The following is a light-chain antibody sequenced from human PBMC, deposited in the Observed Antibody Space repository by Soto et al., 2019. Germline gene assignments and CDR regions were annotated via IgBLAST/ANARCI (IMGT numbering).Light chain of an antibody. Sequence: DIQMTQSPSTLSGSVGDRVTITCRPSQTISSWLAWYQQKPGKAPKLLIYKASTLKSGVPSRFSGSGSGTEFTLTISSLKPDDFATYYCQHYNSYSEAFGQGTKVDIK. CDR2: KAS. J-gene: IGKJ1*01. CDR1: QTISSW. V-gene: IGKV1-5*03. CDR3: QHYNSYSEA.